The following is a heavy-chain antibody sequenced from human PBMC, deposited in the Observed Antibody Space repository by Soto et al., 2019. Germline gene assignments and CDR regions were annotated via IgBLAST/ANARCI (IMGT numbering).Heavy chain of an antibody. Sequence: EVHLLESGGGLVQPGGSLRLSCAASGFTFNNYAMNWGRQAPGKGLEWVSSIGTGGVTNYADSVKGRFTISRDNSRDTLYLQMNSLRAEDTALFYCAKNYYFDNWGQGTLVTVSS. CDR3: AKNYYFDN. CDR2: IGTGGVT. J-gene: IGHJ4*02. CDR1: GFTFNNYA. V-gene: IGHV3-23*01.